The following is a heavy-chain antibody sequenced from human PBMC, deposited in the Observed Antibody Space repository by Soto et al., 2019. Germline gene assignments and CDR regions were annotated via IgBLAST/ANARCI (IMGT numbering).Heavy chain of an antibody. CDR2: ISGSGGST. D-gene: IGHD3-22*01. CDR1: GFTFSSYA. Sequence: GESLKISCAASGFTFSSYAMSWVRQAPGKGLEWVSAISGSGGSTYYADSVKGRFTISRDNSKNTLYLQMNSLRAEDTAVYYCAKDPERVTMIVVGKGSAGIAFDIWGQGTMVTVSS. CDR3: AKDPERVTMIVVGKGSAGIAFDI. J-gene: IGHJ3*02. V-gene: IGHV3-23*01.